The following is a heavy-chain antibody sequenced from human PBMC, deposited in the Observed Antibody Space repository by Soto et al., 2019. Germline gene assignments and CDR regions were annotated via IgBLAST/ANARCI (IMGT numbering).Heavy chain of an antibody. CDR1: GFTFSNFW. D-gene: IGHD1-26*01. CDR2: ISPDGSDI. CDR3: TILPWEVAPS. J-gene: IGHJ4*02. V-gene: IGHV3-74*01. Sequence: TGGSLRLSCSASGFTFSNFWMHWVRQGPGKGLDWVSHISPDGSDIVYADSVKGRFIISRDNARNTVYLQMSSLGVEDTAMYYCTILPWEVAPSWCQGT.